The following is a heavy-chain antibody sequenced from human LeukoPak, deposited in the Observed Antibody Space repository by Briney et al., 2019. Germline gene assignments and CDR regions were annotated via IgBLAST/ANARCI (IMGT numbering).Heavy chain of an antibody. V-gene: IGHV3-30*02. CDR1: GFTFSSYG. CDR2: IRYDGSNK. D-gene: IGHD1-26*01. Sequence: GGSLRLSCAASGFTFSSYGMHWVRQAPGKGLELVAFIRYDGSNKYYADSVKGRFTISRDNSKNTLYLQMNSLRAEDTAVYYCAKSPVGATYYYYYYMDVWGKGTTVTVSS. CDR3: AKSPVGATYYYYYYMDV. J-gene: IGHJ6*03.